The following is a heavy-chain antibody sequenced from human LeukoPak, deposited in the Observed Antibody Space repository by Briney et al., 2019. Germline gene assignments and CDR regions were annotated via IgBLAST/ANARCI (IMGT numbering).Heavy chain of an antibody. D-gene: IGHD2-2*02. CDR2: INHSGST. CDR3: ARGGEGVVVPAAITYYFDY. Sequence: LETLSLTCSVSGGSISSSSYYWGWIRQPPGKGLEWIGEINHSGSTNYNPSLKSRVTISVDTSKNQFSLKLSSVTAADTAVYYCARGGEGVVVPAAITYYFDYWGQGTLVTVSS. V-gene: IGHV4-39*07. J-gene: IGHJ4*02. CDR1: GGSISSSSYY.